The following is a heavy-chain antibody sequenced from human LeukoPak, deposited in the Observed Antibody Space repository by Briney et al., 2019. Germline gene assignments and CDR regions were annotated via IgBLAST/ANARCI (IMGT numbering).Heavy chain of an antibody. CDR1: GGSISSSSYY. CDR2: LSDSGGNT. Sequence: PSETLSLTCTVSGGSISSSSYYWGWIRQAPGKGLEWVSSLSDSGGNTYYADSVKGRFTISRDNSKNTLYLQMNSLRVEDTAVYYCAKDPQDYWGQGTLVIVSS. CDR3: AKDPQDY. V-gene: IGHV3-23*01. J-gene: IGHJ4*02.